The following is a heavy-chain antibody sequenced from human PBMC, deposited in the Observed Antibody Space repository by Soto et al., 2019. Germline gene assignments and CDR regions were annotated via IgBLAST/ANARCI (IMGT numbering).Heavy chain of an antibody. V-gene: IGHV3-23*01. J-gene: IGHJ6*02. D-gene: IGHD2-21*02. Sequence: VGSLRLSCAASGFAFRTYAMAWVRQAPGKGLEWVSGIWGSGDRTFYADSVKGRFTISRDNSRNTLYLQMYSLTAEDTALYYCAKTGPYCGGDCSRYFYGMDVWGQGTTVTVSS. CDR3: AKTGPYCGGDCSRYFYGMDV. CDR2: IWGSGDRT. CDR1: GFAFRTYA.